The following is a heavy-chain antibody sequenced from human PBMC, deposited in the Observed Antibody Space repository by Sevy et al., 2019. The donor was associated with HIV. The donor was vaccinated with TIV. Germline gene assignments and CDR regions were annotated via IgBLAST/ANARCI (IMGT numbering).Heavy chain of an antibody. CDR3: AIAIGAGAAY. Sequence: GGSLRLSCAASGFTFSGYWMHWVRQAPGKGLEWVANINEDGKTKNYVDAVKGRISISGDNARKSLFLQMNNLRVDDTARYFCAIAIGAGAAYWGQETLVTVSS. J-gene: IGHJ4*02. D-gene: IGHD3-3*01. V-gene: IGHV3-7*03. CDR1: GFTFSGYW. CDR2: INEDGKTK.